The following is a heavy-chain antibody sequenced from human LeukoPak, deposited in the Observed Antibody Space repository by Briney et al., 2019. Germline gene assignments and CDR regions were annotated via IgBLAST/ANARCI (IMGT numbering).Heavy chain of an antibody. V-gene: IGHV4-59*01. CDR2: VFDSGST. D-gene: IGHD1-1*01. Sequence: SETLSLTCAVSGASFSTNYWSWIRQPPGRGLEWIGYVFDSGSTNYNPSLKSRVTISVDTSTKQFSLRLSSVTAADTAVYYCARLYQQSKWKYYYYYMDVWGKGTAVTVSS. CDR1: GASFSTNY. J-gene: IGHJ6*03. CDR3: ARLYQQSKWKYYYYYMDV.